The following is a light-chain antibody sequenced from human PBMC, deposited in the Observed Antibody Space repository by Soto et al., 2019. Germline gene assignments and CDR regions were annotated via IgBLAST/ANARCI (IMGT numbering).Light chain of an antibody. Sequence: AIQMTQSPSSLSASVGDRVTITCRASQVIINDLGWYQQKPGKAPKLLIYAASSLQSEVPSRFSGSGSGTDFTLTISSLQPEDSATYYCLQHYNYPWTFGQGTNLEIK. CDR3: LQHYNYPWT. CDR1: QVIIND. V-gene: IGKV1-6*01. J-gene: IGKJ2*01. CDR2: AAS.